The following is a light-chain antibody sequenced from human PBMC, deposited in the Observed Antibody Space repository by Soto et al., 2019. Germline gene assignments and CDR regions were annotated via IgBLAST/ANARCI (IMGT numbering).Light chain of an antibody. J-gene: IGKJ1*01. CDR1: QGIRND. CDR3: LQDYNYPWT. V-gene: IGKV1-6*01. Sequence: AMQITQSPSSLSASVGDRVTITCRASQGIRNDLGWYQQKPGKAPKLLIYAASSLLSGVPSRFSGSGSGTDFTLTISSLQPEDFATYYCLQDYNYPWTLGQGTKVDIK. CDR2: AAS.